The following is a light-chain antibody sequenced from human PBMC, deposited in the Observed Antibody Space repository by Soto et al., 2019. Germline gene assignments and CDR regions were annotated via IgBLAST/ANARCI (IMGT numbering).Light chain of an antibody. V-gene: IGKV1-5*01. Sequence: DIQMTQSPSTLSASVGDRVPITCRASQSISSWLAWYQQKPGKAPNFLIYDASNLESGVPSRFSGSGSGTEFTLTISSLQPDDFATDYCQQYSSYWTFGQGTKVDIK. CDR1: QSISSW. CDR2: DAS. J-gene: IGKJ1*01. CDR3: QQYSSYWT.